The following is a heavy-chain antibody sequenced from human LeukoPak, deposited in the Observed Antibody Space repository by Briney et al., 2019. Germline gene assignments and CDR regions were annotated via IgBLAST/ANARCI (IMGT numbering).Heavy chain of an antibody. D-gene: IGHD2-2*01. Sequence: SETLSLTCTVSGVSVSSGLHYWNWIRQPPGKGLEWIGYIYYRGSTDYNPSLKSRVTMSVDTSKNQFSLKLRSVTAADTAVYYCARDSHFCSGISCDLGWFDPWGQGTLVTVSS. J-gene: IGHJ5*02. CDR1: GVSVSSGLHY. CDR3: ARDSHFCSGISCDLGWFDP. V-gene: IGHV4-61*01. CDR2: IYYRGST.